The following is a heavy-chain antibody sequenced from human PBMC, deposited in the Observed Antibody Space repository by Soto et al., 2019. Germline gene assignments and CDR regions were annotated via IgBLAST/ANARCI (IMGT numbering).Heavy chain of an antibody. Sequence: QVQLVQSGAEVKKPGSSVKVSCKASGGTFSSYTISWVRQAPGQGLEWMGRIIPILGIANYAQKFQGRVTITPDKSTSTAYMELSSLRSEDTAVYYCARDPREGVYFDYWGQGTLVTVSS. J-gene: IGHJ4*02. CDR2: IIPILGIA. V-gene: IGHV1-69*08. CDR3: ARDPREGVYFDY. D-gene: IGHD1-26*01. CDR1: GGTFSSYT.